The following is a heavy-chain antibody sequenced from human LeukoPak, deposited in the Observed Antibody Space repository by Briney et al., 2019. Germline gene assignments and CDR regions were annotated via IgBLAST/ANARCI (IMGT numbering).Heavy chain of an antibody. CDR3: ARRPRGGDILTGYFWGFDP. Sequence: PSETLSLTCDVSGGSVTSTNWWTWVRQPPGKGLEWIGSIYYSGSTYYNPSLKSRVTISVDTSKNQFSLKLSSVTAADTAVYYCARRPRGGDILTGYFWGFDPWGQGTLVTVSS. J-gene: IGHJ5*02. V-gene: IGHV4-39*01. CDR2: IYYSGST. CDR1: GGSVTSTNW. D-gene: IGHD3-9*01.